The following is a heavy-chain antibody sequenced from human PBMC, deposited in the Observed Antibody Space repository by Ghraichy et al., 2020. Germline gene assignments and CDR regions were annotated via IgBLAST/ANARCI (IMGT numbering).Heavy chain of an antibody. CDR3: ARDDKVTRWNPYDY. CDR2: ISSGSNTI. V-gene: IGHV3-48*02. CDR1: GFTFINYN. J-gene: IGHJ4*02. Sequence: GGSLRLSCAASGFTFINYNMNWVRQAPGKGLEWVSYISSGSNTIYYADSVKGRFTISRDNANNSLYLQMNSLRDEDTAVYYCARDDKVTRWNPYDYWGQGTLVTVSS. D-gene: IGHD1-1*01.